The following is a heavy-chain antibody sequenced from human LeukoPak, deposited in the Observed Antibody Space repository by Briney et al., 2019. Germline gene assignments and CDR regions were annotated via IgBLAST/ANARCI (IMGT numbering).Heavy chain of an antibody. Sequence: SETLSLTCAVYGGSFSGYYWSWIRQPPGKGLEWIGEINHSGSTNYNPSLKSRVTISVGTSKNQFSLKLSSVTAADTAVYYCARGVRKQQLVRRYFDYWGQGTLVMVSS. J-gene: IGHJ4*02. V-gene: IGHV4-34*01. CDR1: GGSFSGYY. D-gene: IGHD6-13*01. CDR2: INHSGST. CDR3: ARGVRKQQLVRRYFDY.